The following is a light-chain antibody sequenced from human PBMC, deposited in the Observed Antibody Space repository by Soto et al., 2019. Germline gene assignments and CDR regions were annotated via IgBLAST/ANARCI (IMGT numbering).Light chain of an antibody. V-gene: IGKV1-39*01. CDR2: GAS. CDR1: QTITTY. J-gene: IGKJ1*01. Sequence: DIQMTQSPSSLSASVGDRVTITCRASQTITTYLNWYQQKPGKAPNLLIYGASTLQSGVPSRFSGSGSGTDFTLTISSLQPEDFVTYHCQHTYNPPWTFGQGTKVEIK. CDR3: QHTYNPPWT.